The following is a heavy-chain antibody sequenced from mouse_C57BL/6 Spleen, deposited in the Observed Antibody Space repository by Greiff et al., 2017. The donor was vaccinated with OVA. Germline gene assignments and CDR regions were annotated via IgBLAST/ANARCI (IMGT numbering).Heavy chain of an antibody. D-gene: IGHD1-1*01. CDR2: IYPGSGST. CDR3: ARGGLRYRDY. Sequence: QVHVKPSWAALVQPGASVQMSCKASCSTFTRYWLTCVTQRPGQGLAWIGDIYPGSGSTNYNEKFKSKATLTVDTSSSTAYMQLSSLTSEDSAVYYCARGGLRYRDYWGQGTTLTVSS. V-gene: IGHV1-55*01. J-gene: IGHJ2*01. CDR1: CSTFTRYW.